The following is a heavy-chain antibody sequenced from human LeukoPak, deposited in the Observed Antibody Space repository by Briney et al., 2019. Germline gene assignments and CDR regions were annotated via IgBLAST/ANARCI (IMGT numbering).Heavy chain of an antibody. Sequence: GGSLRLSCAASGFTFSSYGMHWVRQAPGKGLEWVAVIWYDGSNKYYADSVKGRFTISRDNSKNTLYLQMNSLRAEDTAVYYCARERWSSTVYGMDVWGQGTTVTVSS. V-gene: IGHV3-33*01. J-gene: IGHJ6*02. CDR3: ARERWSSTVYGMDV. D-gene: IGHD6-13*01. CDR1: GFTFSSYG. CDR2: IWYDGSNK.